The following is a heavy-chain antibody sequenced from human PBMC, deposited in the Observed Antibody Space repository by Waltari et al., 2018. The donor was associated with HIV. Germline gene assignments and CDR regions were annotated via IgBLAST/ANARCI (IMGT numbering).Heavy chain of an antibody. CDR3: ARDLSYYYGMDV. Sequence: EVRLVESGGGLVKPGGSLRLSCVVSGFRFSSYSMKWVRQVPGKGLEVVSSMSGPSDYIYYVDSVKGRFTVSRDNAKNSLYLQMNSLRAEDSAIYYCARDLSYYYGMDVWGPGTTVIVSS. CDR1: GFRFSSYS. CDR2: MSGPSDYI. V-gene: IGHV3-21*01. J-gene: IGHJ6*02.